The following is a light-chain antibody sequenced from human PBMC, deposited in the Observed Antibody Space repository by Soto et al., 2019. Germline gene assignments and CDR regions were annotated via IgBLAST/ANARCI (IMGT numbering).Light chain of an antibody. J-gene: IGKJ1*01. CDR2: GAF. CDR3: QQRNVWPPVT. V-gene: IGKV3-11*01. CDR1: QSVYTNY. Sequence: ENVLTQSPGTLSLSPGARATLSCRAIQSVYTNYLAWYQQKPGQAPRLLIYGAFNRATGIPARFSGSGSGTDFTLTISSLEPEDSAIYYCQQRNVWPPVTFGLGAKVDIK.